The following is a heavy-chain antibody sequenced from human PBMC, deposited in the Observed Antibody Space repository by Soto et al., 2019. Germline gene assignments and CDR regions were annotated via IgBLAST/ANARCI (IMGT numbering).Heavy chain of an antibody. D-gene: IGHD4-4*01. CDR2: IKQDGSEK. J-gene: IGHJ6*02. V-gene: IGHV3-7*05. CDR1: GFTFSSYW. CDR3: ARDMAMTTVTGVYYYYGMDV. Sequence: GGSLRLSCAASGFTFSSYWMSWVRQAPGKGLEWVTNIKQDGSEKYYVDSVKGRFTISRDNAKNSLYLQMNSLRAEDTAVYYCARDMAMTTVTGVYYYYGMDVWGQGTTVTVSS.